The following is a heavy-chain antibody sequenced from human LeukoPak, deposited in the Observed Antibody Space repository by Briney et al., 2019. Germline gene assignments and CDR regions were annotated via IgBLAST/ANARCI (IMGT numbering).Heavy chain of an antibody. V-gene: IGHV1-2*02. CDR3: ARSPPPAGSGSFHI. Sequence: ASVKVSCTASGYTFTGYYMHWVRQAPGQGLEWMGWINPKNGGTNYAQKFQGRVTMTRDMSITTSYMELSRLTSDDTAAYYCARSPPPAGSGSFHIWGQGTMVTVSS. CDR1: GYTFTGYY. J-gene: IGHJ3*02. D-gene: IGHD6-19*01. CDR2: INPKNGGT.